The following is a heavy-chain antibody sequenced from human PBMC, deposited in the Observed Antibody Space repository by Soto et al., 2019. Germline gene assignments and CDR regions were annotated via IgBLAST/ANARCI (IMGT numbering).Heavy chain of an antibody. CDR3: ATSIAVANKGSEYYYYYGMDV. Sequence: GASVKVSCKASGYTFTGYYMHWVRQAPGQGLEWMGWINPNSGGTNYAQKFQGRVTMTEDTSTDTAYMELSSLRSEDTAVYYCATSIAVANKGSEYYYYYGMDVWGQGTTVTVSS. J-gene: IGHJ6*02. CDR1: GYTFTGYY. CDR2: INPNSGGT. V-gene: IGHV1-2*02. D-gene: IGHD6-19*01.